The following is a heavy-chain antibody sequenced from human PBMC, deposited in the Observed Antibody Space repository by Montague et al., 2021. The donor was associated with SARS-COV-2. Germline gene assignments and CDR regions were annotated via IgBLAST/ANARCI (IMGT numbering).Heavy chain of an antibody. CDR3: ARLVGGRGTRFDP. J-gene: IGHJ5*02. Sequence: SETLSPTCTVSGGSISTYYWSWIRQPPGKGLEWIGYIYYSGTANYNPSLKSRVTISVDTSKNQFSLKVRSVTAADTAVYYYARLVGGRGTRFDPWGQGTLVTVSS. D-gene: IGHD1-14*01. V-gene: IGHV4-59*08. CDR2: IYYSGTA. CDR1: GGSISTYY.